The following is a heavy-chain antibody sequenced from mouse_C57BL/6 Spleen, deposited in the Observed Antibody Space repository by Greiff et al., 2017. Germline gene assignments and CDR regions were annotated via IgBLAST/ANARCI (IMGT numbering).Heavy chain of an antibody. D-gene: IGHD2-1*01. CDR2: INPNNGGT. J-gene: IGHJ2*01. V-gene: IGHV1-26*01. CDR1: GYTFTDYY. CDR3: ARGYGNYAFDY. Sequence: VQLQQSGPELVKPGASVKISCKASGYTFTDYYMNWVKQSHGKSLEWIGDINPNNGGTSYNQKFKGKATLTVDKSSSTAYMELRSLTSEDSAVYYCARGYGNYAFDYWGQGTTLTVSS.